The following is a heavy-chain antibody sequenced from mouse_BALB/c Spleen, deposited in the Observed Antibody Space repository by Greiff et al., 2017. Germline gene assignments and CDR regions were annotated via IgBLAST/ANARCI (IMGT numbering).Heavy chain of an antibody. CDR3: ARHGDDGYLAY. V-gene: IGHV5-9-3*01. D-gene: IGHD2-3*01. CDR2: ISSGGSYT. Sequence: EVMLVESGGGLVKPGGSLKLSCAASGFTFSSYAMSWVRQTPEKRLEWVATISSGGSYTYYPDSVKGRFTISRDNAKNTLYLQMSSLRSEDTAMYYCARHGDDGYLAYWGKGLWSLSLQ. CDR1: GFTFSSYA. J-gene: IGHJ3*01.